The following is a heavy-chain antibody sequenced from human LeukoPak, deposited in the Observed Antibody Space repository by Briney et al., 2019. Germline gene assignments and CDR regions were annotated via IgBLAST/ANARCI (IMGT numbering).Heavy chain of an antibody. D-gene: IGHD2-2*01. CDR2: IYPGDSDT. J-gene: IGHJ4*02. CDR1: GYRFTTYW. V-gene: IGHV5-51*01. CDR3: ASQVYCNTTTCSDH. Sequence: GASLQISCQSSGYRFTTYWIARVRQMPGKGLEWMGIIYPGDSDTRYSPSFQGQITISADKSISTAYLQWSSLKASDSAMYYCASQVYCNTTTCSDHWGQGTLVTVSS.